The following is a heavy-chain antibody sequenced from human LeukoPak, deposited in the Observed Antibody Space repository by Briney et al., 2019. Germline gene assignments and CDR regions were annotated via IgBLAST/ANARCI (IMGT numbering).Heavy chain of an antibody. V-gene: IGHV4-59*01. CDR1: GGSISSYY. D-gene: IGHD2-15*01. Sequence: SETLSLTCTVSGGSISSYYWSWIRQPPGKGLEWIGYIYYSGSTNYNPSLKSRVTISVDTSKNQLSLKLSSVTAADTAVYYCARMGVVVNWFDPWGQGTLVTVSS. CDR2: IYYSGST. CDR3: ARMGVVVNWFDP. J-gene: IGHJ5*02.